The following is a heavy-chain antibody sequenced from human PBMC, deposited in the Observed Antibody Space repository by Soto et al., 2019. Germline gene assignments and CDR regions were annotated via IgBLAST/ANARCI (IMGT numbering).Heavy chain of an antibody. CDR2: IYSGGST. CDR3: ARVGHYDFWSGLYFYMDV. CDR1: GFTVSSNY. V-gene: IGHV3-66*01. Sequence: PGGSLRLSCAASGFTVSSNYMSWVRQAPGKGLEWVSVIYSGGSTYYADSVKGRFTISRDNAKNSLYLQMNILRAEDTALYHCARVGHYDFWSGLYFYMDVWGKGTTVTVSS. J-gene: IGHJ6*03. D-gene: IGHD3-3*01.